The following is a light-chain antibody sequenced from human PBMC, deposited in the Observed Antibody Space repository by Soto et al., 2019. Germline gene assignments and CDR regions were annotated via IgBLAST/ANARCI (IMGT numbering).Light chain of an antibody. CDR1: QSVSSSY. CDR3: QQYGRSPPT. Sequence: EIVLTQSPGTLSLSPGERATLTCSASQSVSSSYLGWYQQKLGQAPRLPIYGASSRATGIPDRFSGSGSGTDFTLTISRLEPEDFAVYYCQQYGRSPPTFGQGTKVEIK. CDR2: GAS. V-gene: IGKV3-20*01. J-gene: IGKJ1*01.